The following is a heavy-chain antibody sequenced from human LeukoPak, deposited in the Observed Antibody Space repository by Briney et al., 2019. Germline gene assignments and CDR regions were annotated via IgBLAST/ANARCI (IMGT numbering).Heavy chain of an antibody. J-gene: IGHJ3*02. CDR1: GCSFTRYW. V-gene: IGHV5-51*01. CDR3: ARPPATVVTPGAFDI. D-gene: IGHD4-23*01. CDR2: IYPGDSDT. Sequence: GESLKISCRGSGCSFTRYWIGWVRQMPGKGLEWMGIIYPGDSDTRYSPSFQGQVTISADKSINTAYLQWSSLKASDTAMYYCARPPATVVTPGAFDIWGQGTMVTVSS.